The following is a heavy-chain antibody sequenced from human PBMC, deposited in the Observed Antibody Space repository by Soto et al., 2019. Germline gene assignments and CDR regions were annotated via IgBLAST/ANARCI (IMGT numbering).Heavy chain of an antibody. J-gene: IGHJ6*02. CDR2: INHSGST. V-gene: IGHV4-61*01. D-gene: IGHD3-9*01. CDR1: GGSVSSGSYY. CDR3: ARGPPELRYFDWVVYGYGMDV. Sequence: QVQLQESGPGLVKPSETLSLTCTVSGGSVSSGSYYWSWIRQPPGKGLEWIGEINHSGSTNYNPYLKSRVTISVDTPKNQFSLKVSSVTAADMAVYYCARGPPELRYFDWVVYGYGMDVWGQGTTVIVSS.